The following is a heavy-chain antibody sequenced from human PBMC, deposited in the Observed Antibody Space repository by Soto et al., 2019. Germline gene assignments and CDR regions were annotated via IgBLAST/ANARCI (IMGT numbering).Heavy chain of an antibody. CDR3: ARGGFRGAVNMNKYFDY. CDR2: TSGYIGNT. Sequence: ASVKVSCKASGYTFTNYGISWVRQAPGQGLEWMGWTSGYIGNTNYGQKFQGRVTLTTDTSTSTAYMELTRLRSDDTAAYYCARGGFRGAVNMNKYFDYWGQGTQVTVSS. CDR1: GYTFTNYG. V-gene: IGHV1-18*01. D-gene: IGHD4-17*01. J-gene: IGHJ4*02.